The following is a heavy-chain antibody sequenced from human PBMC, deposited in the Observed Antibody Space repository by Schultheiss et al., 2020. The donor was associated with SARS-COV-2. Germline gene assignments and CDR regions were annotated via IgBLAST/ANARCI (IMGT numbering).Heavy chain of an antibody. D-gene: IGHD3-3*01. CDR1: GGSISSSNW. V-gene: IGHV4-4*02. J-gene: IGHJ5*02. CDR3: AKSIIPPHSHWFDP. Sequence: SETLSLTCAVSGGSISSSNWWSWVRQPPGKGLEWIGEIYHSGSTNYNPSLKSRVTISLDTSLNQFSLNVNSVTAADTAVYYCAKSIIPPHSHWFDPWGRGTLVTVSS. CDR2: IYHSGST.